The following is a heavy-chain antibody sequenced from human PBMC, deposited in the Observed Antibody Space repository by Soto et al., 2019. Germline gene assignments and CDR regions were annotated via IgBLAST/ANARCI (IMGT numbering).Heavy chain of an antibody. D-gene: IGHD1-1*01. J-gene: IGHJ6*02. CDR1: GYTFTSYD. V-gene: IGHV1-8*01. CDR2: MNPSSGNT. CDR3: ARERTGTTSMDV. Sequence: VQLVQSGAEVKKPGASVKVSCKASGYTFTSYDINWVRQATGQGLEWMGWMNPSSGNTGYAQKFRGRVTMTRNTSISTAYMELSSLRSEDTAVYYCARERTGTTSMDVWGQGTTVTVSS.